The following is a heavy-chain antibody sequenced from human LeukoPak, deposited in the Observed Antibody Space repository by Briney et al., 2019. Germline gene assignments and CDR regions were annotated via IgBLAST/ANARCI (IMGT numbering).Heavy chain of an antibody. CDR2: IEPSGNT. CDR1: GGSISSVIYY. J-gene: IGHJ4*02. Sequence: SETLSLTCTVSGGSISSVIYYWSWIRQPAGKGLEWIGRIEPSGNTNYNPSLKSRVTISVDTSKNHFSLKLSSVTAADTAVYYCATEGYYYDSSNYFQTYWGQGTLVTVSS. CDR3: ATEGYYYDSSNYFQTY. V-gene: IGHV4-61*02. D-gene: IGHD3-22*01.